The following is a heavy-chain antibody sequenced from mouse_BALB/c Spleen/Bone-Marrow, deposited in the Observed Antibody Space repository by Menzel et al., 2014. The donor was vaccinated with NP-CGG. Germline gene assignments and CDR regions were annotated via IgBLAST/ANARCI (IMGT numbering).Heavy chain of an antibody. Sequence: DVMLVESGGGLVQPGGSRKLSCAASGFTFSSFGMHWVRQAPEKGLEWVAYISSGSSTIYYADTVKGRFTTSRDNPKNTLFLQMTSLRSEDTAMYYCARGGNWDDFDYWGQGTTLTVSS. V-gene: IGHV5-17*02. D-gene: IGHD4-1*01. CDR1: GFTFSSFG. CDR3: ARGGNWDDFDY. J-gene: IGHJ2*01. CDR2: ISSGSSTI.